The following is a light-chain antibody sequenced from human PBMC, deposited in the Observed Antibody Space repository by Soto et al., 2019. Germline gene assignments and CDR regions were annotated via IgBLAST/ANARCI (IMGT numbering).Light chain of an antibody. CDR3: QHYVNLPLT. Sequence: IQMTQSPSSLSASVGDRVTITCQASQDIKNYLNWYQQKPGEAPKVLIYEASSLGTGVPSRFSGGGYGSHFTFTISSLQPEDFATYYCQHYVNLPLTFGGGTKVDIK. CDR2: EAS. CDR1: QDIKNY. V-gene: IGKV1-33*01. J-gene: IGKJ4*01.